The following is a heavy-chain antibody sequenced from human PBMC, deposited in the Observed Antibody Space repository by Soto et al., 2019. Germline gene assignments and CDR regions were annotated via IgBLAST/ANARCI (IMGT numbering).Heavy chain of an antibody. J-gene: IGHJ6*02. Sequence: QVQLQESGPGLVKPSETLSLTCTVSGGSISSYYWSWIRPPPGKGLEWIGYIYYSGSTNYNPSLKSPDTISLDTSKDPLSLELSSVTAADKAVYYCAGAGGGGSGGYPIYYYDGMDVWGQGTTVTVSS. CDR1: GGSISSYY. V-gene: IGHV4-59*01. CDR3: AGAGGGGSGGYPIYYYDGMDV. CDR2: IYYSGST. D-gene: IGHD6-19*01.